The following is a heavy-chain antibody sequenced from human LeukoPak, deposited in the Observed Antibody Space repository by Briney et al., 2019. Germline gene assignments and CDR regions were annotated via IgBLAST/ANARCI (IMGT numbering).Heavy chain of an antibody. CDR3: AKDTDSSGWFYFDY. J-gene: IGHJ4*02. D-gene: IGHD6-19*01. V-gene: IGHV3-9*01. Sequence: GGSLRLSCAASGFTFDDYAMHWVRQAPGKGLEWVSGISRNSGSIGYADSVKGRFTISRDNAKNSLYLQMNSLRAEDTALYYCAKDTDSSGWFYFDYWGQGTLVTVSS. CDR2: ISRNSGSI. CDR1: GFTFDDYA.